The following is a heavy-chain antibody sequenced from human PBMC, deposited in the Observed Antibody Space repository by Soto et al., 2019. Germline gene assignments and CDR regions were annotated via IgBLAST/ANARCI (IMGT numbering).Heavy chain of an antibody. Sequence: SETLSLTCTVSGGSISSSSYYWGWIRQPPGKGLEWIGSIYYSGSTYYNPSLKSRVTISVDTSKNQFSLKLSSVTAADTAVYYCARRDSYPHYRYWGQGTLVTVSS. CDR2: IYYSGST. V-gene: IGHV4-39*01. CDR3: ARRDSYPHYRY. J-gene: IGHJ4*02. D-gene: IGHD2-21*01. CDR1: GGSISSSSYY.